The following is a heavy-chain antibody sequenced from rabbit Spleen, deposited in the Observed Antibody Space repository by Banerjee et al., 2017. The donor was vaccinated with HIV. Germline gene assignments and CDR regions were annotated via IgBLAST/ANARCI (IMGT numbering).Heavy chain of an antibody. CDR1: GVSFNFNNY. V-gene: IGHV1S40*01. J-gene: IGHJ6*01. D-gene: IGHD8-1*01. CDR3: ARDAASSFSSYGMDL. CDR2: VDVGSSAFP. Sequence: QSLEESGGDLVKPGASLTLSCTASGVSFNFNNYMCWVRQAPGKGLEWIGCVDVGSSAFPYFATWAKGRFTISKTSSTTVTLQMTSLTAADTATYFCARDAASSFSSYGMDLWGQGTLVTVS.